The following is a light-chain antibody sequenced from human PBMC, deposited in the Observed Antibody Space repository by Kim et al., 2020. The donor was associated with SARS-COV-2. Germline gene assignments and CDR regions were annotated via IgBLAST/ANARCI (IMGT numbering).Light chain of an antibody. Sequence: AYVGNRVTITCRASQDISSYLAWYQQKPGKAPKLRIYAAATLQSGVPSRFSGSGSGTDITLTISSLQPEDFATYYCQQLNSYPLTCGGGTKVDIK. V-gene: IGKV1-9*01. CDR2: AAA. J-gene: IGKJ4*01. CDR1: QDISSY. CDR3: QQLNSYPLT.